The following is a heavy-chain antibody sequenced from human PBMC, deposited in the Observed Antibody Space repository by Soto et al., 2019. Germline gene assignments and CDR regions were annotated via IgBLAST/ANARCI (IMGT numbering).Heavy chain of an antibody. CDR2: IDWNSGSV. D-gene: IGHD2-21*01. CDR3: VKGRGTYQVKYGMDV. V-gene: IGHV3-9*01. J-gene: IGHJ6*02. Sequence: EVQLVESGGGLVQPGRSLRLSCAASGFTFDDYAMHWVRQRPGKGLEWVSGIDWNSGSVDYAGSLKGRFTIYRDNADKAMYLQMRSLRADETALYYCVKGRGTYQVKYGMDVWGQGTTVTVSS. CDR1: GFTFDDYA.